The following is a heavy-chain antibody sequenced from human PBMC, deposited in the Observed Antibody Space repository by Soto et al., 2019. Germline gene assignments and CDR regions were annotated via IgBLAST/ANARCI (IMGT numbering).Heavy chain of an antibody. CDR1: GGSINSGSHY. J-gene: IGHJ4*02. V-gene: IGHV4-39*01. CDR2: IYYSGTT. D-gene: IGHD2-15*01. Sequence: PSETLSLACTVSGGSINSGSHYWGWIRQPPGKGLQWIGTIYYSGTTYYNPSLKSRVTISLDTSKNQFSLKLTSVTAADTAVFYCARLPLGFCSDNNCLSLWGQGTLVTVSS. CDR3: ARLPLGFCSDNNCLSL.